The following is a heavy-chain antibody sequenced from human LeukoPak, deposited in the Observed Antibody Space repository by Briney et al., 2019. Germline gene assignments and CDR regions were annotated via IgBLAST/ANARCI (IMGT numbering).Heavy chain of an antibody. D-gene: IGHD6-19*01. V-gene: IGHV3-23*01. J-gene: IGHJ4*02. Sequence: GGSLRLSCAASGFTFSSYSMNWVRQAPGKGLEWVSGISASGGYTYYADSVRGRFTVSRDSSKNTLYLQLNSLRAEDTAVYSCAKEAGSGWSYFDSWGQGTLVTVSS. CDR1: GFTFSSYS. CDR2: ISASGGYT. CDR3: AKEAGSGWSYFDS.